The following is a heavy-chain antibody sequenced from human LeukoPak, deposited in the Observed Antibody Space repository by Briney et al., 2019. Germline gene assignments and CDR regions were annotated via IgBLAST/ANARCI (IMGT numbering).Heavy chain of an antibody. V-gene: IGHV3-23*01. CDR2: ISGSGGST. J-gene: IGHJ4*02. CDR1: GFTFSNYA. Sequence: TGGSLRLSCAASGFTFSNYAMSWARQAPGKGLEWVSAISGSGGSTYYADSVKGRFTNSRDNSKNTLYLQMSSLRAEDTAVYYCVKITSVTGGDCWGQGTRLTVSS. CDR3: VKITSVTGGDC. D-gene: IGHD1-1*01.